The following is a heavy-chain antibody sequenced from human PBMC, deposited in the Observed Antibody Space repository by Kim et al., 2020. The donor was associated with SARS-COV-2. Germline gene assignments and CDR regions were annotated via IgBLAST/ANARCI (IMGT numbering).Heavy chain of an antibody. CDR1: GYTLTELS. D-gene: IGHD5-18*01. Sequence: ASVKVSCKVSGYTLTELSMHWVRQAPGKGLEWMGGFDPEDGETIYAQKFQGRVTMTEDTSTDTAYMELSSLRSEDTAVYYCATRQLWVGNFDYWGQGTLVTVSS. J-gene: IGHJ4*02. CDR2: FDPEDGET. CDR3: ATRQLWVGNFDY. V-gene: IGHV1-24*01.